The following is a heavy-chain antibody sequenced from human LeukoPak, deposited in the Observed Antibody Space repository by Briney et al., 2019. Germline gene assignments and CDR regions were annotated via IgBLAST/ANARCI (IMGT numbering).Heavy chain of an antibody. CDR3: ARDPYDSSGYYGRSYYYYMDV. Sequence: GGSLRLSCAASGFTFSSYSMNWVRQAPGKGLEWVSSISSSSYIYYADSVKGRFTISRDNAKNSLYLQMNSLRAEDTAVYYCARDPYDSSGYYGRSYYYYMDVWGKGTTVTVSS. J-gene: IGHJ6*03. CDR1: GFTFSSYS. D-gene: IGHD3-22*01. V-gene: IGHV3-21*01. CDR2: ISSSSYI.